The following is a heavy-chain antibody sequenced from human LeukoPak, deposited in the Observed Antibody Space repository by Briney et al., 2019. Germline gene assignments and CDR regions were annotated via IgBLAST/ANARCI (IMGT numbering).Heavy chain of an antibody. D-gene: IGHD2-2*01. Sequence: GGSLRLSCAASGFTFSSYSMNWVRQAPGKGLEWVSYISSSSSTIYYADSVKGRFTISRDNAKNSLYLQMNSLRAEDTAVYYCARDSRAVSDSSYAFDIWGQGTMATVSS. V-gene: IGHV3-48*01. J-gene: IGHJ3*02. CDR3: ARDSRAVSDSSYAFDI. CDR1: GFTFSSYS. CDR2: ISSSSSTI.